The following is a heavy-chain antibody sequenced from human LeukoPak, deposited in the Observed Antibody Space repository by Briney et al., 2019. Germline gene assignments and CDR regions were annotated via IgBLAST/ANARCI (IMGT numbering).Heavy chain of an antibody. J-gene: IGHJ4*02. CDR3: ARARGGSYFDY. Sequence: SVKVSCKASVGTFSSYAFSWVRQAPGQGRAWMGRIIPIFGIANYAQKFQGRVTITADKSTSTAYMELSSLRSEDTAVYYCARARGGSYFDYWGQGTLVTVSS. V-gene: IGHV1-69*04. D-gene: IGHD3-16*01. CDR2: IIPIFGIA. CDR1: VGTFSSYA.